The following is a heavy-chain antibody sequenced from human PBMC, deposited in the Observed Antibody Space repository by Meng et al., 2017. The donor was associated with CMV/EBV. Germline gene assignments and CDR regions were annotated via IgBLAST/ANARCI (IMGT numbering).Heavy chain of an antibody. CDR3: ATYIGNYINWYFDL. J-gene: IGHJ2*01. CDR2: INPNSGGT. CDR1: GYTFTGYY. V-gene: IGHV1-2*02. Sequence: QGHLLQSGAEVKKPGASVKVSCKASGYTFTGYYMHWVRQAPGQGLEWMGWINPNSGGTNYAQKFQGRVTMTRDTSISTAYMELSRLRSDDTAVYYCATYIGNYINWYFDLWGRGTLVTVSS. D-gene: IGHD1-7*01.